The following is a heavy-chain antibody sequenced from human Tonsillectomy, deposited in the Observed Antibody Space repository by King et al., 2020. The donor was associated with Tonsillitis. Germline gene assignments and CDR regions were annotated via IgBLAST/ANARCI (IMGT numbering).Heavy chain of an antibody. J-gene: IGHJ4*02. Sequence: EVQLVESGGGLVQPGGSLRLSCAASGFTFSSYWMSWVRQAPGKGLEWVADIKQDGSKTYYVDSVKGRFTISRDNGKNSLYLQMNSLRVEDTAVYYCAGVDTENKKSFGDYGGQGTLVTVSS. CDR2: IKQDGSKT. CDR1: GFTFSSYW. V-gene: IGHV3-7*03. CDR3: AGVDTENKKSFGDY. D-gene: IGHD3-10*01.